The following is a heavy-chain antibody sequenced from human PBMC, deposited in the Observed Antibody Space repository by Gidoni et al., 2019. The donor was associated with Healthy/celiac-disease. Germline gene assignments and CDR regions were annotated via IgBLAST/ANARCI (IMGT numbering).Heavy chain of an antibody. D-gene: IGHD2-2*01. Sequence: QVQLQASGPGLVKPSQTLSLTCTVSGGSISSGSYYWSWIRQPAGKGLEWIGRIYTSGSTNYNPSLKSRVTISVDTSKNQFSLKLSSVTAADTAVYYCARDGPGCSSTSCYRAEYFQHWGQGTLVTVSS. CDR2: IYTSGST. J-gene: IGHJ1*01. CDR3: ARDGPGCSSTSCYRAEYFQH. CDR1: GGSISSGSYY. V-gene: IGHV4-61*02.